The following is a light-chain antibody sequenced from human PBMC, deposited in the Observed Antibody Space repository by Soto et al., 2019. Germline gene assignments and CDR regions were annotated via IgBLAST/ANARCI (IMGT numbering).Light chain of an antibody. Sequence: EIVLTQSPGTLSLSLGERATLSCRASQSVISTYLAWYQHQPGQSPSLLIYGASSRAPGIPDRFSGGGSGSDSTLTISRLEPEDFAVYYCQQYGDSPRITFGPGTRVDIK. V-gene: IGKV3-20*01. CDR2: GAS. CDR3: QQYGDSPRIT. J-gene: IGKJ3*01. CDR1: QSVISTY.